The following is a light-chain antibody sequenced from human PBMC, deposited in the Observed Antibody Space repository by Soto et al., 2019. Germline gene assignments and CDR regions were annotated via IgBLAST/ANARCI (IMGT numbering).Light chain of an antibody. CDR3: SSYTSSSTVI. V-gene: IGLV2-14*01. Sequence: ALTQPASVSGSPGQSITISCTGTSSDVGGYNYVSWYQQHPGKAPQLMIYEVSNRPSGVSNRFSGSKSGNTASLTISGLQAEDEADYYCSSYTSSSTVIFGGGTKLTVL. CDR2: EVS. CDR1: SSDVGGYNY. J-gene: IGLJ2*01.